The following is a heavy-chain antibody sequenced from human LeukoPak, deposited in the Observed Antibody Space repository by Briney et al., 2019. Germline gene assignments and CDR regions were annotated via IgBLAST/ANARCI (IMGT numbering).Heavy chain of an antibody. Sequence: PGGTLRLSCAASGFTFSSHGMNWVRQAPGKGLEWVSGISPSGGITYYTDSVKGRFTISRDNAKNSLYLQMNSLRADDMALYYCAKGDYGDYHTRVDYWGQGTLVTVSS. J-gene: IGHJ4*02. CDR1: GFTFSSHG. V-gene: IGHV3-23*01. D-gene: IGHD4-17*01. CDR3: AKGDYGDYHTRVDY. CDR2: ISPSGGIT.